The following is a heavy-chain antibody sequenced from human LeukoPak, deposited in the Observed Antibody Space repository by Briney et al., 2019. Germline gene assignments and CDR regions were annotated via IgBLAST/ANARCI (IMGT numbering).Heavy chain of an antibody. J-gene: IGHJ4*02. Sequence: GGSLRLSCAASGFTVSSSYMNWVRQAPGKGLEWVSLIFSGGGTYYADSVKGRFTISRDDFLNMVYLQMDRLTVEDTAVYYCTTRLQHHFDYWGQGTQVTVSS. CDR1: GFTVSSSY. D-gene: IGHD4-11*01. CDR3: TTRLQHHFDY. V-gene: IGHV3-53*01. CDR2: IFSGGGT.